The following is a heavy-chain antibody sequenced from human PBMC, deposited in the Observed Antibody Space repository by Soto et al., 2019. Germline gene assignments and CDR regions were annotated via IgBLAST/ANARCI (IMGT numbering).Heavy chain of an antibody. Sequence: GGSLRLSCVASGFPFDSYGIHWVRRAPGKGLEWVATIGFAGNNKYYADSVKGRFTISRDDSKNTVYLQMNNLKLDDTALYYCTSRRDWTAVDPLDHWGQGTLVTVSS. CDR1: GFPFDSYG. CDR3: TSRRDWTAVDPLDH. J-gene: IGHJ4*02. CDR2: IGFAGNNK. V-gene: IGHV3-30*02. D-gene: IGHD5-18*01.